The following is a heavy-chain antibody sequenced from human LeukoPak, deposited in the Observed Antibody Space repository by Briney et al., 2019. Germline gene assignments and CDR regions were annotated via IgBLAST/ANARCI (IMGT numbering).Heavy chain of an antibody. D-gene: IGHD2-2*01. V-gene: IGHV1-2*02. Sequence: ASVKVSCKASGYTFTGYYMHWVRQAPGQGLEWMGWINPNRGGTNYAQKFQGRVTMTRDTSISTAYMELSRLRSDDTAVYYCARHGIVVVPAATAYYYYYMDVWGKGTTVTVSS. J-gene: IGHJ6*03. CDR1: GYTFTGYY. CDR2: INPNRGGT. CDR3: ARHGIVVVPAATAYYYYYMDV.